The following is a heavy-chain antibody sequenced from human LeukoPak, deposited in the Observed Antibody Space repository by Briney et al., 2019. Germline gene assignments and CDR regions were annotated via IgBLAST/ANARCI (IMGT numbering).Heavy chain of an antibody. CDR3: ARGRYYYDSSGYYYFDY. CDR2: IGTAGDT. CDR1: GFTFSSYD. Sequence: PGGSLRLSCAASGFTFSSYDMHWVRHATGKGLEWVSAIGTAGDTYYPGSVKGRFTISRENAKNSLYLQMNSLRAGDTAVYYCARGRYYYDSSGYYYFDYWGQGTLVTVSS. D-gene: IGHD3-22*01. V-gene: IGHV3-13*01. J-gene: IGHJ4*02.